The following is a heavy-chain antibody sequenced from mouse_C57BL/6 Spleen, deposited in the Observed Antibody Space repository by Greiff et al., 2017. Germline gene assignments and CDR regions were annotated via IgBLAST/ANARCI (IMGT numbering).Heavy chain of an antibody. CDR2: INPNTGGT. CDR1: GYTFTDYN. CDR3: ARSAGTRYLDY. Sequence: VQLQQSGPELVKPGASVKIPCKASGYTFTDYNMDWVKQSHGKSLEWIGDINPNTGGTIYNQKFTGKATLTVDKSSSTAYMELRSLTSEDTAVYYCARSAGTRYLDYWGQGTTRTVSS. J-gene: IGHJ2*01. D-gene: IGHD4-1*01. V-gene: IGHV1-18*01.